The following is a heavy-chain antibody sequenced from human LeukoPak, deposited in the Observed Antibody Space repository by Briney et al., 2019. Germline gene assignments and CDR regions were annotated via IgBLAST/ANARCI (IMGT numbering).Heavy chain of an antibody. J-gene: IGHJ4*02. CDR1: GYSISRGYY. Sequence: SETLSLTCSVSGYSISRGYYWGWIRQPPGKGLEWIGSLYPSGSTYDNPSFKSRVTISVDTSKNQFSLKLSSVTAADTAVYYCASFPRSSWLLTVGYWGQGTLVTVSS. D-gene: IGHD6-13*01. CDR3: ASFPRSSWLLTVGY. CDR2: LYPSGST. V-gene: IGHV4-38-2*02.